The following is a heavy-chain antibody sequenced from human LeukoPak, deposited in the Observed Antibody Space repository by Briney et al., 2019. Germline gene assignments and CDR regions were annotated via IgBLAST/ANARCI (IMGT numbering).Heavy chain of an antibody. J-gene: IGHJ5*02. D-gene: IGHD3-22*01. Sequence: NPSETLSLTCAVYGGSFSGYYWSWIRQPPGKGLEWIGEINHSGSTNYNPSLKSRVTISVATSKNQFSLKLSSVTAADTAVYYCARTTLDKLYYYDSSGYRWFDPWGQGTLVTVSS. CDR3: ARTTLDKLYYYDSSGYRWFDP. CDR2: INHSGST. V-gene: IGHV4-34*01. CDR1: GGSFSGYY.